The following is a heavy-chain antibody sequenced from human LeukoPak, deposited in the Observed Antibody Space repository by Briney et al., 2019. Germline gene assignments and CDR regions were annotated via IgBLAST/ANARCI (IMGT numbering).Heavy chain of an antibody. Sequence: RSSETLSLTCAVSGGSISSGGYSWSWIRQPPGKGLEWVSVIYSGGSTYYADSVKGRFTISRDNSKNTLYLQMNSLRAEDTAVYYCARDRVVATIKRYYYYGMDVWGQGTTVTVSS. J-gene: IGHJ6*02. D-gene: IGHD5-12*01. CDR1: GGSISSGGYS. V-gene: IGHV3-66*01. CDR2: IYSGGST. CDR3: ARDRVVATIKRYYYYGMDV.